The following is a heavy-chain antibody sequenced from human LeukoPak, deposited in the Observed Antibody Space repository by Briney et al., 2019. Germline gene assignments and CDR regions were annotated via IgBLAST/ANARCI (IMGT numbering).Heavy chain of an antibody. Sequence: PGRSLRLSCAASGFTFSSYGMQWVRQAPGKGLEGVAVIWYDGSNKYYADSVKGRFTISRDNSKNTLHLQMKSLRAEDTAVYYCARETEQWLVQYWFDPWGQGTLVTVSS. J-gene: IGHJ5*02. D-gene: IGHD6-19*01. CDR1: GFTFSSYG. V-gene: IGHV3-33*01. CDR2: IWYDGSNK. CDR3: ARETEQWLVQYWFDP.